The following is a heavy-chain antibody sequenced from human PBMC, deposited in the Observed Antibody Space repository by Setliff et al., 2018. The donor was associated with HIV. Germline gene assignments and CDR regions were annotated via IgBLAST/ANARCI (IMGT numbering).Heavy chain of an antibody. CDR3: AALKGYSYGRGCFDP. CDR2: ISGSGGTT. V-gene: IGHV3-23*01. D-gene: IGHD5-18*01. J-gene: IGHJ5*02. Sequence: GESLRLSCAASGFTFSSYAMSWVRQAPGKGLEWVSVISGSGGTTYYADSVKGRFTISRDNSKNTVFLQTNSLRGEDTAVYYCAALKGYSYGRGCFDPWGQGTLVTVSS. CDR1: GFTFSSYA.